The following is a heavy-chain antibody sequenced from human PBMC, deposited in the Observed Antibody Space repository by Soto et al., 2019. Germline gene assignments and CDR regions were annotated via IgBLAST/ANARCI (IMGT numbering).Heavy chain of an antibody. CDR2: IWHDGIYK. D-gene: IGHD6-13*01. CDR3: AREGWVGYGSSWCAF. CDR1: GVSFSTYG. V-gene: IGHV3-33*01. Sequence: QVQLVESGGGVVQPGRSLRLSCVASGVSFSTYGMHWVRQAPGKGLEWVASIWHDGIYKFHADAVKGRFAISRDNSMNSLYLQMNSLVGEDRAMYYCAREGWVGYGSSWCAFCGQGTLVTVSS. J-gene: IGHJ4*02.